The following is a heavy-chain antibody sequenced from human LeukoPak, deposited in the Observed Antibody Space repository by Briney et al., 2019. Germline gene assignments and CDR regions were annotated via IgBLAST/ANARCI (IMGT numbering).Heavy chain of an antibody. CDR2: IFPGDSDT. V-gene: IGHV5-51*01. CDR1: GYSFISYW. J-gene: IGHJ4*02. D-gene: IGHD1-14*01. CDR3: ARLPSTGQAFDY. Sequence: GESLKISCSGSGYSFISYWIGWVRQMPGKGLEWLGIIFPGDSDTRYSPSFQGQVTISADKSISTAYSQWSSLQASDTAMYYCARLPSTGQAFDYWGQGTLVTVSS.